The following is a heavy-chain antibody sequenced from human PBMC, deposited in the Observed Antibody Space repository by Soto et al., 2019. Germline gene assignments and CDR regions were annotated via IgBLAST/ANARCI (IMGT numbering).Heavy chain of an antibody. V-gene: IGHV4-34*01. Sequence: TXGTLSLTCAVHRGSFNAYSWTGIRQPPGKGLEWIGEIDHSGSTTYNPSLKSRIIMSVDTSKNQFSLNVSSMTAADTAVYYCARGLRYSGMDVWGQGTTVTVSS. CDR1: RGSFNAYS. J-gene: IGHJ6*02. CDR3: ARGLRYSGMDV. CDR2: IDHSGST.